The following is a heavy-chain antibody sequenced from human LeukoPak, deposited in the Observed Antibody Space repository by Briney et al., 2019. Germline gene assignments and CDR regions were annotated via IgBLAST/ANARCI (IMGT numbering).Heavy chain of an antibody. Sequence: SETLSLTCAVYGGSFSGYYRSWIRQPPGKGLEWIGEINHSGSTNYNPSLKSRVTISVDTSKNQFSLKLSSVTAADTAVYYCARAVRWKGGMVRGAFDYWGQGTLVTVSS. CDR1: GGSFSGYY. CDR3: ARAVRWKGGMVRGAFDY. CDR2: INHSGST. J-gene: IGHJ4*02. D-gene: IGHD3-10*01. V-gene: IGHV4-34*01.